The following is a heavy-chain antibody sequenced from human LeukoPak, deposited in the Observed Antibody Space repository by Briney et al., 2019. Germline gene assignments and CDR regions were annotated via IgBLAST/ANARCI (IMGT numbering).Heavy chain of an antibody. CDR3: ARRAIFGVVISPFDY. CDR1: GYTFTSYG. CDR2: ISAYNGNT. V-gene: IGHV1-18*01. D-gene: IGHD3-3*01. J-gene: IGHJ4*02. Sequence: GASVKVSCKASGYTFTSYGISWVRQAPGQGLEWMGWISAYNGNTNYAQKFQGRVTMTTDTSTSTAYMELRSLRSDDTAVYYCARRAIFGVVISPFDYWGQGTLVTVSS.